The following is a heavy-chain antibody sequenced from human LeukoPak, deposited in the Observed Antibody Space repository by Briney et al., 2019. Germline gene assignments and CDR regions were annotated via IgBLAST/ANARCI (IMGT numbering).Heavy chain of an antibody. D-gene: IGHD6-19*01. V-gene: IGHV1-2*04. Sequence: GASLKVSCKTSGYTFTGYYMPWVRHAPGQGLEWMGWINPNSGGTNYAQKFQGWVTMTRDTSISTAYMELSRLRSDDTAVYYCARGGEVAGTEAGDYWGQGTLVTVSS. CDR3: ARGGEVAGTEAGDY. CDR2: INPNSGGT. J-gene: IGHJ4*02. CDR1: GYTFTGYY.